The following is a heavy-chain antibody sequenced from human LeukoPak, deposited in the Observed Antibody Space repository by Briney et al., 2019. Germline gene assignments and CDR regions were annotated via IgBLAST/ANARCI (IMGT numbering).Heavy chain of an antibody. CDR1: GVSISSYY. Sequence: AETLSLTCTVSGVSISSYYWSWVRQPAGKGLEGIGRIYTSGCPYYNPSLKSRVTMSGDTSKNQFSLKLSSVTAADTAVYYCARVGGDGYNFDYWGQGTLVTV. CDR3: ARVGGDGYNFDY. V-gene: IGHV4-4*07. CDR2: IYTSGCP. D-gene: IGHD5-24*01. J-gene: IGHJ4*02.